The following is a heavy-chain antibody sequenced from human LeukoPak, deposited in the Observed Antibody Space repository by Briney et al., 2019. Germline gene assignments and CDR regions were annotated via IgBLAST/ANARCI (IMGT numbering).Heavy chain of an antibody. CDR2: INHSGST. CDR3: ARGGYYSSTSCRNWFDP. CDR1: GGSFSGYY. V-gene: IGHV4-34*01. J-gene: IGHJ5*02. D-gene: IGHD2-2*01. Sequence: SETLSLTCAVYGGSFSGYYWSWIRQPPGRGLEWIGEINHSGSTNYNPSLKSRVTISVDTSKNQFSLKLSSVTAADTAVYYCARGGYYSSTSCRNWFDPWGQGTLVTVSS.